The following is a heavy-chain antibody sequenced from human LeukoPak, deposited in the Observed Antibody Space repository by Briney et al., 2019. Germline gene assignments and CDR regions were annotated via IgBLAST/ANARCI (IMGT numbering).Heavy chain of an antibody. CDR2: FDPEDGET. CDR1: GYTLTELS. D-gene: IGHD2-8*02. Sequence: ASVKVSCKVSGYTLTELSMHWVRQAPGKGLEWMGGFDPEDGETIYAQKFQGRVTMTEDTSTDTAYMELSSLRSEDTAVYYCATTTGAHNWFDPWGQGTLVTVS. V-gene: IGHV1-24*01. CDR3: ATTTGAHNWFDP. J-gene: IGHJ5*02.